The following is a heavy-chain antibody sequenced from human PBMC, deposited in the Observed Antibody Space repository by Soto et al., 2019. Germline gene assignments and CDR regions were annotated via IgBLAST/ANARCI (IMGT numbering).Heavy chain of an antibody. D-gene: IGHD6-19*01. CDR1: GLTFSSYS. J-gene: IGHJ4*02. V-gene: IGHV3-33*01. Sequence: GGSLRLSCAASGLTFSSYSMHWVRQAPGKGLEWVAVIWFDESKKYYADSVRGRFTISRDTSKNTLFLQMSSLRAEDTAVYYCTRSLYSSGWSPLWFWGQGTLVTVSS. CDR2: IWFDESKK. CDR3: TRSLYSSGWSPLWF.